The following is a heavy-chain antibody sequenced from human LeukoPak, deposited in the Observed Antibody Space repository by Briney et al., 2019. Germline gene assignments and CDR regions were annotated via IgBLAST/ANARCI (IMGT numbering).Heavy chain of an antibody. CDR2: INPSGGST. Sequence: GASVKVSCKASGYTFTGYYIHWVRQAPGQGLEWMGIINPSGGSTSYAQKFQGRVTMTRDTSTSTVYMEVSSLRSEDTAVYYCARGAPITMTGYAFDIWGQGTMVTVSS. D-gene: IGHD3-22*01. J-gene: IGHJ3*02. CDR3: ARGAPITMTGYAFDI. CDR1: GYTFTGYY. V-gene: IGHV1-46*01.